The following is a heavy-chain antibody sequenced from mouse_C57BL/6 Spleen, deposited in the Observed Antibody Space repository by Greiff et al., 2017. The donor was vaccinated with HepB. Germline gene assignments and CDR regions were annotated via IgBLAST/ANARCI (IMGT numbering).Heavy chain of an antibody. CDR2: IYPGDGDT. J-gene: IGHJ4*01. Sequence: VMLVESGAELVKPGASVKISCKASGYAFSSYWMNWVKQRPGKGLEWIGQIYPGDGDTNYNGKFKGKATLTADKSSSTAYMQLSSLTSEDSAVYFCARSGDYDGYAMDYWGQGTSVTVSS. V-gene: IGHV1-80*01. CDR3: ARSGDYDGYAMDY. CDR1: GYAFSSYW. D-gene: IGHD2-4*01.